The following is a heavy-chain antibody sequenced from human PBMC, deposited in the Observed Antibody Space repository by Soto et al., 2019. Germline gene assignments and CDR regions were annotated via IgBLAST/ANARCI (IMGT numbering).Heavy chain of an antibody. D-gene: IGHD4-4*01. CDR1: GGTFSSYA. CDR2: IIPIFGTA. J-gene: IGHJ5*02. V-gene: IGHV1-69*06. CDR3: ARDSYSNFQFDP. Sequence: ASVKVSCKTSGGTFSSYAISWVRQAPGQGLEWMGGIIPIFGTANYAQKFQGRVTITADKSTSTAYMELSSLRSEDTAVYYCARDSYSNFQFDPWGQGTLVTVSS.